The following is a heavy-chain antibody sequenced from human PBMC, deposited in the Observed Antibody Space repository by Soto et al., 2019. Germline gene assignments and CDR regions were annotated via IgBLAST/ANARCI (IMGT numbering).Heavy chain of an antibody. D-gene: IGHD6-6*01. Sequence: GASVKVSCKASGYTFTGYYMHWVRQAPGQGLEWMGWINPNSGGTNYAQKFQGRVTMTRDTSISTAYMELSRLRSDDTAVYYCARVGSSSVDYYHGMDVWGQGTTVTVSS. V-gene: IGHV1-2*02. J-gene: IGHJ6*02. CDR1: GYTFTGYY. CDR3: ARVGSSSVDYYHGMDV. CDR2: INPNSGGT.